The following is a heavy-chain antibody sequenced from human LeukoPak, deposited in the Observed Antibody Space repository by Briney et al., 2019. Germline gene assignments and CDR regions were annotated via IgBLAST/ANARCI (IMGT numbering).Heavy chain of an antibody. V-gene: IGHV3-48*03. D-gene: IGHD6-19*01. CDR3: ARDWYSSGWSLDY. CDR1: GFTFSNYE. CDR2: ISTRATTI. Sequence: GGSLRLSCAASGFTFSNYEMNWVRQAPGKGLEWVSYISTRATTIYYTDSVKGRFTISRDNANNSLYLQMNSLRAEDAAVYYWARDWYSSGWSLDYWGQGTLVTVSS. J-gene: IGHJ4*02.